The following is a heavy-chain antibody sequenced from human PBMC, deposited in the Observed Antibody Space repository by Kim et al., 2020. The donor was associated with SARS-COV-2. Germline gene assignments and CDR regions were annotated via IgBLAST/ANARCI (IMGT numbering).Heavy chain of an antibody. V-gene: IGHV3-30*18. Sequence: GGSLRLSCAASGFTFSSYGMHWVRQAPGKGLEWVAVISYDGSNKYYADSVKGRFAISRDNSKNTLYLQMNSLRAEDTAVYYCAKGDIVVVPAALLSYWG. CDR1: GFTFSSYG. J-gene: IGHJ4*01. D-gene: IGHD2-2*01. CDR2: ISYDGSNK. CDR3: AKGDIVVVPAALLSY.